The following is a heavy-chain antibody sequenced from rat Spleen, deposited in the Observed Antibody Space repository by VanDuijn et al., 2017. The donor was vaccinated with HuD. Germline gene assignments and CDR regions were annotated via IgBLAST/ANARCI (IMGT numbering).Heavy chain of an antibody. V-gene: IGHV5-31*01. CDR2: ITNTGGST. Sequence: EVQLVESGGGLVQPGGSLKLSCVASGFTFNNYWMTWIRQVPGKGLEWVASITNTGGSTYYPDSVKGRFTISRDNAKSTLYLQMNSLRSEDTATYYCTRVATEGAYFDYWGQGASVTVSS. D-gene: IGHD1-11*01. J-gene: IGHJ4*01. CDR1: GFTFNNYW. CDR3: TRVATEGAYFDY.